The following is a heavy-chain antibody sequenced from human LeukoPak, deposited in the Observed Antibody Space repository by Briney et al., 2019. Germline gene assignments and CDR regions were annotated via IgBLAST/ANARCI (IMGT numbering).Heavy chain of an antibody. CDR2: IYHSGST. CDR1: GGSISSSNW. CDR3: ATSHYGDYLEN. Sequence: PSETLSLTCAVSGGSISSSNWWSWVRQPPGKGLEWIGEIYHSGSTNYNPSLKSRVTISVDTSKNQFSLKLSSVTAADTAVYYCATSHYGDYLENWGQGTLVTVSS. J-gene: IGHJ4*02. V-gene: IGHV4-4*02. D-gene: IGHD4-17*01.